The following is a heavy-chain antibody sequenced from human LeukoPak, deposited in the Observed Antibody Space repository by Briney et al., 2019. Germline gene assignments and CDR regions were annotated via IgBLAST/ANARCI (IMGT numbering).Heavy chain of an antibody. J-gene: IGHJ3*02. Sequence: GGSLRLSCAASGFTFSSYAMHWVRQAPGKGLEYVSAISSNGGSTYYANSVKGRFTISRDNSKNTLYLQMGSLRAEDMAVYYCATNLGYCSSTSCRDDAFDIWGQGTVVTVSS. CDR1: GFTFSSYA. D-gene: IGHD2-2*01. CDR3: ATNLGYCSSTSCRDDAFDI. V-gene: IGHV3-64*01. CDR2: ISSNGGST.